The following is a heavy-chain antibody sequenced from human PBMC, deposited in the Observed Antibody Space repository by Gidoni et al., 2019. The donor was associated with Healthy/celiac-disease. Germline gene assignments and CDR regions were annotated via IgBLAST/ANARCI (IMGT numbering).Heavy chain of an antibody. V-gene: IGHV4-61*01. CDR1: GGSVSSGSYY. CDR3: ARGGATMIYGMDV. J-gene: IGHJ6*02. CDR2: IYYSGST. Sequence: QVQLQESGPGLVKPSETLSLTCTVSGGSVSSGSYYRSWIRQPPGKGLEWIGYIYYSGSTNYNPALKSRVTISVDTSKNQFSLKLSSVTAADTAVYYCARGGATMIYGMDVWGQGTTVTVSS. D-gene: IGHD5-12*01.